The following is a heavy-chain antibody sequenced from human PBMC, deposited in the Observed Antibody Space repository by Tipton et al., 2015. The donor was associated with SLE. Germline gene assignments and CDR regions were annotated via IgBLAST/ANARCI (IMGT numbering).Heavy chain of an antibody. CDR1: GFTFSTSA. D-gene: IGHD2-8*02. J-gene: IGHJ6*02. Sequence: QLVQSGAEVKKPGTSVKVSCKASGFTFSTSAMHWVRQARGQRLEWIGWIVVGSGLTTYAQKFQERVTISSDMSTTTVFLELSSLGSEDTAMYYCAATVTALSGAVYYGMDVWGHGTTVPVSS. CDR3: AATVTALSGAVYYGMDV. CDR2: IVVGSGLT. V-gene: IGHV1-58*02.